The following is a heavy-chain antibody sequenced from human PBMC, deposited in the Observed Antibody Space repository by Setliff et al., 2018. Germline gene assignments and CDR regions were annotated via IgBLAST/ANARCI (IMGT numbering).Heavy chain of an antibody. CDR3: AIGPMMDYMDV. Sequence: PGGSLRLSCAASGFTFSSYSMNWVRQAPGKGLEWVSSISSGSSYIYYADSVKGRFTISRDNAKNSLYLQMNSLRAEDTAVYYCAIGPMMDYMDVWGKGTTVTVSS. V-gene: IGHV3-21*01. D-gene: IGHD3-16*01. J-gene: IGHJ6*03. CDR1: GFTFSSYS. CDR2: ISSGSSYI.